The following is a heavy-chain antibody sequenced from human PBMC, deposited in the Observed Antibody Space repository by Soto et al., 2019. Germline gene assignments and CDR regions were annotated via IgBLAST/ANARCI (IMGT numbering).Heavy chain of an antibody. CDR1: GFTFRNYN. Sequence: GSLRLSCAASGFTFRNYNMNWVRQAPGKGLEWLSYISGASGTIYYADSMQGRFTISRDNAKNSLYLQMNSLRAEDTAMYYCARDLSYYYDSPWGQGTLVTVS. J-gene: IGHJ5*02. CDR3: ARDLSYYYDSP. CDR2: ISGASGTI. D-gene: IGHD3-22*01. V-gene: IGHV3-48*01.